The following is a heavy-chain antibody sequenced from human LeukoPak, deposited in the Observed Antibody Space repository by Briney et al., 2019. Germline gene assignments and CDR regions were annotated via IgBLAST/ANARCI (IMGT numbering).Heavy chain of an antibody. J-gene: IGHJ6*02. D-gene: IGHD6-13*01. CDR1: GYTFTSFF. Sequence: ASVKVSCKASGYTFTSFFMHWVRQAPGQGLEWMGIINPRGGSATSAQKFQGRVTMTRDTSTSTVYMELSSLRSDDTAVYYCASGIAAAGFNGLDVWGQGTTVTVSS. CDR2: INPRGGSA. CDR3: ASGIAAAGFNGLDV. V-gene: IGHV1-46*01.